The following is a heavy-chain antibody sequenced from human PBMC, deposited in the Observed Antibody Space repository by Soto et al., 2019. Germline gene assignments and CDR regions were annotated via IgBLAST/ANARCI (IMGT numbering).Heavy chain of an antibody. V-gene: IGHV3-30*18. CDR3: VKERADFVTVPHATSGMDV. J-gene: IGHJ6*02. CDR1: GFTFNKFG. D-gene: IGHD2-15*01. Sequence: QVHLVESGGGVVQPGGSLRLSCTASGFTFNKFGMHWVRQTPGKGLEWVAALSYDGNHDFYADSVRGRLIISRDNSKKTLFLQMSTLKPDATAVYYCVKERADFVTVPHATSGMDVWGPGTTVTVSS. CDR2: LSYDGNHD.